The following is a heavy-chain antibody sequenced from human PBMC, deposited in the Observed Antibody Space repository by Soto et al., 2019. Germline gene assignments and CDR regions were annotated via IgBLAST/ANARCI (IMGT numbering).Heavy chain of an antibody. J-gene: IGHJ4*02. V-gene: IGHV1-46*01. D-gene: IGHD2-21*02. CDR2: ISLYHHST. CDR3: ARELYSCGGDCPYYMDY. CDR1: GYTFTEYF. Sequence: ASVNVSCKTSGYTFTEYFIHWVRQAPGQGLEWMGIISLYHHSTSYAQKFQGRLTVTNDTSTTTVYMELSSLTSEDTAVYWCARELYSCGGDCPYYMDYWGQGTLVTVSS.